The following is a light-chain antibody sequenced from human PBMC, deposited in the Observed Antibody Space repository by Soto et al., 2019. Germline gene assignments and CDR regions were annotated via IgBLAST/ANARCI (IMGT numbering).Light chain of an antibody. CDR1: SSNIGSNY. J-gene: IGLJ1*01. Sequence: QSVLTQPPSASGTPGQRVTISCSGSSSNIGSNYVYWYQQLPGTAPKLLIYRNNQRPSGHPDRFSGAHSVTSPALAISGLRSDVEVDYDCAAWDDSLSGRGVLGPGTKVTV. V-gene: IGLV1-47*01. CDR2: RNN. CDR3: AAWDDSLSGRGV.